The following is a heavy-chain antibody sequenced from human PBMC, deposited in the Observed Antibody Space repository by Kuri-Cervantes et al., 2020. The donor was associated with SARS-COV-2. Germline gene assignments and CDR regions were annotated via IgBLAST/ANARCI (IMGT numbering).Heavy chain of an antibody. V-gene: IGHV1-24*01. CDR2: FDPEDGET. J-gene: IGHJ4*02. Sequence: ASVKVSCKVSGYTLTELSMHWVRQAPGKGLEWMGGFDPEDGETIYAQKFQGRVTMTRDTSTSTVYMELSSLRSEDTAVYYCAREGDGLELRRMVDYWGQGTLVTVSS. CDR1: GYTLTELS. CDR3: AREGDGLELRRMVDY. D-gene: IGHD1-7*01.